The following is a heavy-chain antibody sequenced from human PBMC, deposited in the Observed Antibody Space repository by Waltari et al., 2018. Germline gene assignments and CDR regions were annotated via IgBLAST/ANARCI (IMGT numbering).Heavy chain of an antibody. D-gene: IGHD3-16*01. CDR3: ARDRGEIWDDVFGPAGFDP. CDR2: VYYSGTT. Sequence: QVQLQESGPGLVKPSETLSLTCTVSSGSVSAYHLSWLRQSPGKGLEWIGCVYYSGTTTYNPSLKSRVIISVDTSKNQLSLKLTSVTAADTAVYYCARDRGEIWDDVFGPAGFDPWGQGTLVTVSS. V-gene: IGHV4-59*02. J-gene: IGHJ5*02. CDR1: SGSVSAYH.